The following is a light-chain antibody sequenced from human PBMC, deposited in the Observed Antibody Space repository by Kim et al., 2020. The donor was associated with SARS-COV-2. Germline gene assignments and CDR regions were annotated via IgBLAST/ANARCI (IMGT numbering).Light chain of an antibody. Sequence: DIQMTQSPSSLSASVGDRVTITCRASQDIRNHLTWFQQKPGEAPKSLIYAASSLQSGVPSKFSGGGSGTDFTLTISSLQPEDFATYYCQQYHNYPFTFGGGTKVDIK. CDR1: QDIRNH. J-gene: IGKJ4*01. V-gene: IGKV1-16*02. CDR3: QQYHNYPFT. CDR2: AAS.